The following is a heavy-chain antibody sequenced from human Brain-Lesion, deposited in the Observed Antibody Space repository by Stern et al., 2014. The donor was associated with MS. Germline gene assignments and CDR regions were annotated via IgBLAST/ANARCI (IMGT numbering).Heavy chain of an antibody. J-gene: IGHJ6*02. CDR1: GGSISSGGYY. Sequence: QAQLVESGPGLVKPSQTLSLSCTVSGGSISSGGYYWSWIRQPAGKGLEWIGRIFNSGRTRYNPTPKSRVTLSIATPQNHVSTHLTPMTAADTAVYYCARGRVVPGFQYYATDVWGQGTTVIVSS. D-gene: IGHD2-2*01. CDR3: ARGRVVPGFQYYATDV. CDR2: IFNSGRT. V-gene: IGHV4-61*02.